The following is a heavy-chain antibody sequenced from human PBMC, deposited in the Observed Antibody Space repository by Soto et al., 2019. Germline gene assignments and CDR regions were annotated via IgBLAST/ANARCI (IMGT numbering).Heavy chain of an antibody. Sequence: PGGSLRLSCAVSGFTFSDYYMTWIRQAPGKGLEWVSSISSSSSYIYYADSVKGRFTISRDNAKNSLYLQMNSLRAEDTAVYYCARAGGHSGSYLAFDYWGQVNLVTVS. J-gene: IGHJ4*02. CDR2: ISSSSSYI. V-gene: IGHV3-11*06. CDR3: ARAGGHSGSYLAFDY. CDR1: GFTFSDYY. D-gene: IGHD1-26*01.